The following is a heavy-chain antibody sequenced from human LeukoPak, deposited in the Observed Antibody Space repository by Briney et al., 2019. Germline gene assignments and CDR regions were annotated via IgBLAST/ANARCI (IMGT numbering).Heavy chain of an antibody. D-gene: IGHD4-17*01. CDR3: ARVGIYDYGDYAFDY. Sequence: GGSLRLSCAASGFTFSSYSMNWVRQAPGKGLEWVSSISSSSSYIDYAYSVKGRFTISRDNAKNSLYLQMNSLRAEDTAVYYCARVGIYDYGDYAFDYWGQGTLVTVSS. CDR2: ISSSSSYI. CDR1: GFTFSSYS. V-gene: IGHV3-21*01. J-gene: IGHJ4*02.